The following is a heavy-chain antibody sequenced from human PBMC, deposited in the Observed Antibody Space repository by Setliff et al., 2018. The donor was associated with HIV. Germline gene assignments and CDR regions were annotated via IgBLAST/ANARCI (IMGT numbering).Heavy chain of an antibody. Sequence: SETLSLTCTVSGGSVNDFYCHWIRQPPGKGPEWIGYIHSSGSTIYNPSLKSRITISLATSKEQFSLELSSATAADTAVYYCATLDHSGGNFLAYWGQGSLVTVSS. D-gene: IGHD2-21*02. J-gene: IGHJ4*02. V-gene: IGHV4-4*09. CDR3: ATLDHSGGNFLAY. CDR1: GGSVNDFY. CDR2: IHSSGST.